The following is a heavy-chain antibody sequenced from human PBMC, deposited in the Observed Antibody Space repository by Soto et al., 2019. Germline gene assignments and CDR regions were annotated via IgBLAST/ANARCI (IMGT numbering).Heavy chain of an antibody. D-gene: IGHD3-3*01. CDR3: AKDSGVFGVVMTPLFFDY. J-gene: IGHJ4*02. CDR2: ISYDGSNK. V-gene: IGHV3-30*18. CDR1: GFTFSSYG. Sequence: LRLSCAASGFTFSSYGMHWVRQAPGKGLEWVAVISYDGSNKYYADSVKGRFTISRDNSKNTLYLQMNSLRAEDTAVYYCAKDSGVFGVVMTPLFFDYWGQGTLVTVSS.